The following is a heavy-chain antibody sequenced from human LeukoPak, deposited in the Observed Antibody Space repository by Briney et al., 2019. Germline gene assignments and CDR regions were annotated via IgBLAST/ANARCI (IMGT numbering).Heavy chain of an antibody. D-gene: IGHD4-17*01. CDR3: GTTVTTGRRY. CDR2: IKQDGSEK. J-gene: IGHJ4*02. V-gene: IGHV3-7*01. Sequence: GGSLRLSCAASGFTFSRYWMSWVRQAPGKGLEWVANIKQDGSEKYYVDSVKGQFTISTENAKNSLYLQMNSLRAEDTAVYYCGTTVTTGRRYWGQGTLVPVSS. CDR1: GFTFSRYW.